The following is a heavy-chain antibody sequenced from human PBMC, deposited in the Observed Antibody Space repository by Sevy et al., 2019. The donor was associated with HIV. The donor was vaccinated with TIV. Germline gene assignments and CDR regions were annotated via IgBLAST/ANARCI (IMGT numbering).Heavy chain of an antibody. CDR2: INHSGST. CDR1: GGSFSGYY. J-gene: IGHJ5*02. D-gene: IGHD1-20*01. V-gene: IGHV4-34*01. Sequence: SETLSLTCAVYGGSFSGYYWSWIRQPPGKGLEWIGEINHSGSTNYNPSLKSRVTISVDTSKNQFSLKLSSVTAADTAVYYCARARLYNWARRGQNHWFDPWGQGTLVTVSS. CDR3: ARARLYNWARRGQNHWFDP.